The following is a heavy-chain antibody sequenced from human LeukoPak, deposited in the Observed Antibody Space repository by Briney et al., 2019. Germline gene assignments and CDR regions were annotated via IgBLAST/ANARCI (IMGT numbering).Heavy chain of an antibody. V-gene: IGHV3-21*01. D-gene: IGHD3-10*02. CDR1: GFTFSSYS. Sequence: MPEGSLRLSCAASGFTFSSYSMNWVRQAPGKGLEWVSSISSSSSYIYYADSVKGRFTISRDNAKNSLYLQMNSLRAEDTAVYYCAELGITMIGGVWGKGTTVTISS. J-gene: IGHJ6*04. CDR2: ISSSSSYI. CDR3: AELGITMIGGV.